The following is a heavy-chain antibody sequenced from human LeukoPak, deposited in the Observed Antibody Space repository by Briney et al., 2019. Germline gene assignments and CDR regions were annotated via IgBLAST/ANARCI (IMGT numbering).Heavy chain of an antibody. V-gene: IGHV3-23*01. Sequence: GGSLRLSCAASRFTFSSYAMSWVPQAPGKGLEWVSAISGSGSSTYYAHSVRGRFTISRDNSKNTLYLKMNSLRTEDTVVYYCAKAGHRAYCGGDCYSPYFDYWGQGTLVTVSS. CDR3: AKAGHRAYCGGDCYSPYFDY. J-gene: IGHJ4*02. CDR1: RFTFSSYA. CDR2: ISGSGSST. D-gene: IGHD2-21*02.